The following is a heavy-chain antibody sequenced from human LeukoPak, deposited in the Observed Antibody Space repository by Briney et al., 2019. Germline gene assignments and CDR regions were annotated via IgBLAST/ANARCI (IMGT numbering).Heavy chain of an antibody. Sequence: SETLSLTCTVSGGSISSSSYYWGWIRQPPGKGLEWIGSIYYSGSTYYNPSLKSRVTISVDTSKNQFSLKLSSVTAADTAVYYCAREEGALIDYWDQGTLVTVSS. V-gene: IGHV4-39*07. D-gene: IGHD1-26*01. CDR3: AREEGALIDY. J-gene: IGHJ4*02. CDR1: GGSISSSSYY. CDR2: IYYSGST.